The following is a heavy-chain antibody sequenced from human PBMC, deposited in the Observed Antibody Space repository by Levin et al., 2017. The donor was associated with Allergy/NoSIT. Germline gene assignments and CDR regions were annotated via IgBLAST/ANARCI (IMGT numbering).Heavy chain of an antibody. D-gene: IGHD6-19*01. CDR1: GFAFGDYA. J-gene: IGHJ3*01. V-gene: IGHV3-23*01. CDR2: ITGGGSDT. Sequence: PSETLSLTCAASGFAFGDYAMTWVRQAPGKGLEWVSDITGGGSDTWYGDSVKGRFTVSRDNSKDMLYLELNSLRVEDTGIYYCEKKQAGTSGFSFDVWGQGTTVTVSS. CDR3: EKKQAGTSGFSFDV.